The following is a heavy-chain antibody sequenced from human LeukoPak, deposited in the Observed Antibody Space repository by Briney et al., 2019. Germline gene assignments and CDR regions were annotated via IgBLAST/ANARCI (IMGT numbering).Heavy chain of an antibody. Sequence: PSETLSLTCTVSGGSISSYYWIWIRQSPGKGLECLGYIHYTWSTNYNPSLKSRVTISVETSKNKCSLKLKSVSAADTAVYYCARGGYYGSGNDFRFDPWGQGTLVTVSS. V-gene: IGHV4-59*01. CDR2: IHYTWST. CDR1: GGSISSYY. CDR3: ARGGYYGSGNDFRFDP. J-gene: IGHJ5*02. D-gene: IGHD3-10*01.